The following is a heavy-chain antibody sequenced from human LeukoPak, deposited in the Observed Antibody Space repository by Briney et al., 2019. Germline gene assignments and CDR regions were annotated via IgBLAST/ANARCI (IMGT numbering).Heavy chain of an antibody. Sequence: SETLSLTCAVYDGSFSGYYWSWIRQPPGKGLEWIGEIYHSGSTNYNPSLKSRVTISVDKSKNQFSLKLSSVTAADTAVYYCARGRITMVRGVKGRFNWFDPWGQGTLVTVSS. CDR3: ARGRITMVRGVKGRFNWFDP. D-gene: IGHD3-10*01. V-gene: IGHV4-34*01. J-gene: IGHJ5*02. CDR2: IYHSGST. CDR1: DGSFSGYY.